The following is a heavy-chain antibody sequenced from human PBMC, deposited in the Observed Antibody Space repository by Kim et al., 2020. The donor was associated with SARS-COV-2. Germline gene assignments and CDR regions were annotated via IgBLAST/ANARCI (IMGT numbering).Heavy chain of an antibody. V-gene: IGHV1-2*06. CDR3: ARAPFRGLKNPSGGGMDV. CDR1: GYTFTGYY. D-gene: IGHD6-25*01. Sequence: ASVKVSCKASGYTFTGYYMHWVRQAPGQGLEWMGRINPNSGGTNYAQKFQGRVTMTRDTSISTAYMELSRLRSDDTAVYYCARAPFRGLKNPSGGGMDVWGQGTTVTVSS. CDR2: INPNSGGT. J-gene: IGHJ6*02.